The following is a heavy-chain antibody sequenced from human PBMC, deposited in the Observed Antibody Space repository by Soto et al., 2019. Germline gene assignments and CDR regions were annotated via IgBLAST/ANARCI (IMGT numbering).Heavy chain of an antibody. Sequence: PSETLCLTCAVSVGCISSCGYCRSWTRPPPGRGLEGIAYISNSGRTYYNPSLTSRVPISVDTSKNQFSLKLRSVTAADTAVYYCARHHESWRQGTMVTVSS. J-gene: IGHJ5*02. CDR2: ISNSGRT. V-gene: IGHV4-30-2*03. CDR3: ARHHES. CDR1: VGCISSCGYC.